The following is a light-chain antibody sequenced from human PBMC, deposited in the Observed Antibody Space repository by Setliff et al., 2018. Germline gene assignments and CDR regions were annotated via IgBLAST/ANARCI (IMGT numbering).Light chain of an antibody. J-gene: IGLJ1*01. V-gene: IGLV2-8*01. Sequence: QSVLAQPASVSGSPGQSITISCTGASSDIGDSNYVSWYQQHPGKAPKLMIYEVSKWPSGVPDRFSGSKSGNTASLTVSGLQAEDEADYCCSSYAGSNNYVFGTGTKVTVL. CDR2: EVS. CDR3: SSYAGSNNYV. CDR1: SSDIGDSNY.